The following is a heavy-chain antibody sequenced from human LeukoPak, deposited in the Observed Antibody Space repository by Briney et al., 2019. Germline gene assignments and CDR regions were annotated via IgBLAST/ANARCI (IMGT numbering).Heavy chain of an antibody. V-gene: IGHV4-4*09. J-gene: IGHJ3*02. CDR1: GGSISTYY. CDR2: IYTTGST. Sequence: SETLSLTCTVSGGSISTYYWSWVRQPPGKGLEYIGYIYTTGSTNYNPSLKSRVTISLDTSKNQFSLNLTSVTAADTAVYYCARRRPQAFDIWGQGTMVTVYS. CDR3: ARRRPQAFDI.